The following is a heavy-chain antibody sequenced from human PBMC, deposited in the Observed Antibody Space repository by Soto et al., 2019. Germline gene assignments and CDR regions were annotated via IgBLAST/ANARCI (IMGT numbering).Heavy chain of an antibody. J-gene: IGHJ5*02. CDR2: IHHSGSF. CDR1: GGSITSNW. Sequence: QVQLQESGPGLVNPSGTLSLTCAVSGGSITSNWWSWVRQPPGKGLEWIGEIHHSGSFNYNPSLRGGVTISIDKSKNHLSPTLTSVTAGDTAGHYCVRTDRYRFDPWGQGTLVTGPS. CDR3: VRTDRYRFDP. D-gene: IGHD1-1*01. V-gene: IGHV4-4*02.